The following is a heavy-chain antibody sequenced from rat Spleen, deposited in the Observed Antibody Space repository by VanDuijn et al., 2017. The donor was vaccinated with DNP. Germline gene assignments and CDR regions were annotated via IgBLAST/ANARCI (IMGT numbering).Heavy chain of an antibody. V-gene: IGHV5-22*01. J-gene: IGHJ4*01. Sequence: EVQLVESGGGLVQPGRSLKLSCAASGFTFSDYYMAWVRQAPKKGLEWVASISYEGSSTYYGDSVKGRFTISRDNAKSTLYLQMNSLRSEDTATYYCARRSYGSPGAMDAWGQGTSVTVSS. CDR1: GFTFSDYY. CDR2: ISYEGSST. CDR3: ARRSYGSPGAMDA. D-gene: IGHD1-3*01.